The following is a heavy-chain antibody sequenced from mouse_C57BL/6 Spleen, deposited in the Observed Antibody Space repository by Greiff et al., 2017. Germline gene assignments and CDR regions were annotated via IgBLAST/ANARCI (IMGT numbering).Heavy chain of an antibody. CDR3: ARWDYYYGSSFAMDY. V-gene: IGHV1-82*01. CDR2: IYPGDGDT. Sequence: QVQLQQSGPELVKPGASVKISCKASGYAFSSSWMNWVKQRPGKGLEWIGRIYPGDGDTNYNGKFKGKATLTADKSSSTAYMQLSSLTSEDSAVYVCARWDYYYGSSFAMDYWGQGTSVTVSS. CDR1: GYAFSSSW. D-gene: IGHD1-1*01. J-gene: IGHJ4*01.